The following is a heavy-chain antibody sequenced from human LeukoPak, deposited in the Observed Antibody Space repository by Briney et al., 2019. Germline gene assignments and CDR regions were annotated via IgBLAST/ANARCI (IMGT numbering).Heavy chain of an antibody. D-gene: IGHD3-3*01. CDR1: GFIFTNYG. CDR3: AREYYEFWSGPMDAFDI. V-gene: IGHV3-33*01. Sequence: PGGSLRLSCAASGFIFTNYGMHWVRQAPGTALEREAVIWYDGSNKYYADSVKGRFTISRDNSKNTLYLQMNSLRAEDTAVYYSAREYYEFWSGPMDAFDIWGQGTMVTVSS. CDR2: IWYDGSNK. J-gene: IGHJ3*02.